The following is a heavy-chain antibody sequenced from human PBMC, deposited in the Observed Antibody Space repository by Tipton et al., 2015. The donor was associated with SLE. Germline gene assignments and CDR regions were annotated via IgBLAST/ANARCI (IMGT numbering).Heavy chain of an antibody. V-gene: IGHV3-48*03. D-gene: IGHD3-16*01. CDR1: GFTFSSYE. J-gene: IGHJ6*02. CDR2: VSSSGYAI. Sequence: SLRLSCAASGFTFSSYEMNWVRQAPGKGLESVAYVSSSGYAIYYADSVRGRFTISRDNAKNSLYLQMDSLRAEDTALYYCASGGGYYHAMDVWGRGTTVTVSS. CDR3: ASGGGYYHAMDV.